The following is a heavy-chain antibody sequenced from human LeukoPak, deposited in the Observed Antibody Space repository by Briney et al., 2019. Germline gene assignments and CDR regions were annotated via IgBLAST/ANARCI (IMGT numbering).Heavy chain of an antibody. CDR1: GYTFTSYD. V-gene: IGHV1-8*01. CDR3: ARDKRYSSGSRGRFLDY. Sequence: GASVKVSCKASGYTFTSYDINWVRQATGQGLEWMGWMNPNSGNTGYAQKFQGRVTMTRNTSISTAYMELSSLRSEDTAVYYCARDKRYSSGSRGRFLDYWGQGTLVTVSS. D-gene: IGHD6-19*01. CDR2: MNPNSGNT. J-gene: IGHJ4*02.